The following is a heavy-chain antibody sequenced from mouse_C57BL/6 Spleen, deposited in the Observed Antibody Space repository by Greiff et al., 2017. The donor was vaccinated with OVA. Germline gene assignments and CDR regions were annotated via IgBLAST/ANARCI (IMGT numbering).Heavy chain of an antibody. Sequence: QVHVKQSGAELARPGASVKMSCKASGYTFTSYTMHWVKQRPGQGLEWIGYINPSSGYTKYNQKFKDKATLTADKSSSTAYMQLSSLTSEDSAVYYCAREGWLLRFAYWGQGTLVTVSA. CDR3: AREGWLLRFAY. J-gene: IGHJ3*01. CDR1: GYTFTSYT. D-gene: IGHD2-3*01. V-gene: IGHV1-4*01. CDR2: INPSSGYT.